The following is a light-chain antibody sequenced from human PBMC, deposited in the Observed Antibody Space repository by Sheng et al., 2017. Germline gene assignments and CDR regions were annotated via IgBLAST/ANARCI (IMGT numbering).Light chain of an antibody. Sequence: IVLTQSPAALSLSPGERATLSCRASQSVATSYLAWYQQKPGQAPRLLIYGASSRATGIPDRFSGSGSGTDFTLTISRLEPEDFAVYYCQQYGNSPPYTFGQGTKLEI. J-gene: IGKJ2*01. CDR1: QSVATSY. CDR3: QQYGNSPPYT. CDR2: GAS. V-gene: IGKV3-20*01.